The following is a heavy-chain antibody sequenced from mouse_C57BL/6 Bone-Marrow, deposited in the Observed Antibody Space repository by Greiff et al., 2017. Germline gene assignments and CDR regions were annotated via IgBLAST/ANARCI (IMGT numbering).Heavy chain of an antibody. D-gene: IGHD2-13*01. CDR1: GYTFTSYG. J-gene: IGHJ4*01. V-gene: IGHV1-81*01. Sequence: VQLQQSGAELARPGASVKLSCKASGYTFTSYGISWVKQRTGQGLEWIGEISPRSGNTYYNEQFKGKATLTADKSSSAAYLELRSLTSEDSAVYFCARWDYDGDYDAIDDWGQGTSVTVSS. CDR3: ARWDYDGDYDAIDD. CDR2: ISPRSGNT.